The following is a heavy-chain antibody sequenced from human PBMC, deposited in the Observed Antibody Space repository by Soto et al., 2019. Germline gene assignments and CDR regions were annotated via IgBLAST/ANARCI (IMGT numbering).Heavy chain of an antibody. D-gene: IGHD1-26*01. J-gene: IGHJ6*02. CDR2: IYYSGST. CDR1: GGSISSSSYY. Sequence: QLQLQESGPGLVKPSETPSLTCTVSGGSISSSSYYWGWIRQPPGKGLEWIGSIYYSGSTYYNPSLKSRVTISVDTSKNQFSLKLSSVTAADTAVYYCARTYSGSYEYYGMDVWGQGTTVTVSS. CDR3: ARTYSGSYEYYGMDV. V-gene: IGHV4-39*01.